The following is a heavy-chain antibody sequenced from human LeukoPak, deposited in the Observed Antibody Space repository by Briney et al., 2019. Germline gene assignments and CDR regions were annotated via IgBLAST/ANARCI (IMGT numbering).Heavy chain of an antibody. J-gene: IGHJ4*02. CDR2: ISGSGGST. CDR1: GFTLSSYA. Sequence: GGSLRLSCAASGFTLSSYAMSWVRQAPGKGLEWVSAISGSGGSTYYADSVKGRFTISRDNSKNTLYLQMNSLRAEDTAVYYCAKVLRGVITRVLYYFDYWGQGTLVTVSS. V-gene: IGHV3-23*01. D-gene: IGHD3-10*01. CDR3: AKVLRGVITRVLYYFDY.